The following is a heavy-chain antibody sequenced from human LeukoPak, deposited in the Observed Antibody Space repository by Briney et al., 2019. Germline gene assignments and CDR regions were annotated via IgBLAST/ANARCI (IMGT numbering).Heavy chain of an antibody. D-gene: IGHD3-16*01. J-gene: IGHJ4*02. V-gene: IGHV3-53*01. CDR1: GFTVSTND. CDR3: ARHRGISTGDFEY. Sequence: PGGSLRLSCAASGFTVSTNDMSWVRQAPGKGLEWVSVIYSDGTIYYADSVKGRFTISRDNSKNTLYLQMNSLRAEDTAVYYCARHRGISTGDFEYWGQGTLVTVSS. CDR2: IYSDGTI.